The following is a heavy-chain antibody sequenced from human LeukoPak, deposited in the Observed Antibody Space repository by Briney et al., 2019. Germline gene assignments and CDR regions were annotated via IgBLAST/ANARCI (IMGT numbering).Heavy chain of an antibody. CDR3: ARVLQLERFDY. D-gene: IGHD1-1*01. J-gene: IGHJ4*02. CDR1: GYSFTSYW. V-gene: IGHV5-51*01. CDR2: IYPGDSDT. Sequence: GESLKISCRGSGYSFTSYWIGWVRQLPGKGLEWMGIIYPGDSDTRYRPSFQGQVTISADKSISTAYLQWSSLKASDTAMYYCARVLQLERFDYWGQRTLATVSS.